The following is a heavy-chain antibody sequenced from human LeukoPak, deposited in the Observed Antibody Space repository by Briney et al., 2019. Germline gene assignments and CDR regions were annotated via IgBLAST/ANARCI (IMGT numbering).Heavy chain of an antibody. CDR2: INQDGSEK. D-gene: IGHD1-26*01. V-gene: IGHV3-7*01. CDR3: APSTYSGSPPFDY. Sequence: GGSLRLSCAASGFTLNNYWMGWVRQAPGRGLEWVANINQDGSEKYYVDSVKGRFTISRDNAKNSLYLQMNSLRAEDTAVYYCAPSTYSGSPPFDYWGQGTLVTVSS. J-gene: IGHJ4*02. CDR1: GFTLNNYW.